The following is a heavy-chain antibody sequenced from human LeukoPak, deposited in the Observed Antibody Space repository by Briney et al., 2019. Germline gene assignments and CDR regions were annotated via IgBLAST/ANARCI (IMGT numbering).Heavy chain of an antibody. CDR2: ISSSSSYI. D-gene: IGHD2-15*01. CDR3: ARDIVVVVAATHYYYYGMDV. J-gene: IGHJ6*02. CDR1: GFTFSSYS. Sequence: PGGSLRLSCAASGFTFSSYSMNWVRQAPGKGLEWVSSISSSSSYIYYADSVKGRFTISRDNAKNSLYLQMNSLRAEDTAVYYCARDIVVVVAATHYYYYGMDVWGQGTTVTVSS. V-gene: IGHV3-21*01.